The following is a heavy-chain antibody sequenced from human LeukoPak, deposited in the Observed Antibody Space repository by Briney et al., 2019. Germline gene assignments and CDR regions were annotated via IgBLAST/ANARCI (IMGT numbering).Heavy chain of an antibody. CDR1: GFTFSSYG. CDR3: APSHPRNFGGLDY. J-gene: IGHJ4*02. D-gene: IGHD3-10*01. CDR2: IRYDGSNK. V-gene: IGHV3-30*02. Sequence: GGSLRLSCAASGFTFSSYGMHWVRQAAGKGLEWVAFIRYDGSNKYYADSVKGRFTISRDNSKNTLYLQMNSLRAEDTAVYYCAPSHPRNFGGLDYWGQGTLVTVSS.